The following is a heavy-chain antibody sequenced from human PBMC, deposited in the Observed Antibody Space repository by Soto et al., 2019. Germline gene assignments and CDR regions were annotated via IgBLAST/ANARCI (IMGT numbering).Heavy chain of an antibody. J-gene: IGHJ5*02. CDR1: GFTFSSYS. V-gene: IGHV3-48*01. Sequence: EVQLVESGGGLVQPGGSLRLSCAASGFTFSSYSMNWVRQAPGKGLEWVSYISSSSSTIYYADSVKGRFTISRDNAKNSLYLQMNSLRAEDTAVYYCARGITMIVTNWFNPWGQGTLVTVSS. CDR2: ISSSSSTI. CDR3: ARGITMIVTNWFNP. D-gene: IGHD3-22*01.